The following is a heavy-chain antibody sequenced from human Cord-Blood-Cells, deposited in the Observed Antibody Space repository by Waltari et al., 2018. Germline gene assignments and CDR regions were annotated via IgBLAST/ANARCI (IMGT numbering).Heavy chain of an antibody. CDR2: INHSGST. CDR1: GGSFSGSY. V-gene: IGHV4-34*01. D-gene: IGHD6-19*01. CDR3: ARVGRYSSGWYTGGSDY. J-gene: IGHJ4*02. Sequence: QVQLQQWGAGLLKPPETLSLTCAVYGGSFSGSYWSWIGQPQGKGLEWIGEINHSGSTNYNPSLKSRVTISVDTSKNQFSLKLSSVTAADTAVYYCARVGRYSSGWYTGGSDYWGQGTLVTVSS.